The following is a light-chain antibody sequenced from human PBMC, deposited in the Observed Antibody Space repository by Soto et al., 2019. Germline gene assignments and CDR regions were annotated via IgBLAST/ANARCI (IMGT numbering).Light chain of an antibody. CDR3: QQYDSSRT. CDR2: GGS. J-gene: IGKJ1*01. V-gene: IGKV3-20*01. Sequence: EIVLTQSPGTVSLSPGERATLSCRASQSVGSRWLAWYQQKPGQAPRVLIYGGSNRATGIPDRFSGSGSGTDFTLTISRLEPEDFAVYYCQQYDSSRTVGQGTKVE. CDR1: QSVGSRW.